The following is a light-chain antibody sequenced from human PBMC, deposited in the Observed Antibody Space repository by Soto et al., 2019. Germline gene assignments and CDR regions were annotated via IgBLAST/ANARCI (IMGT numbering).Light chain of an antibody. Sequence: SVLTQSPSVSAAPGQTVTISCSGTSSNIGNNYVSWYQLVPETAPKPLIYDNIKRPSGIPDRFSGSKSGTSATLVITGLQTGDEAAYYCGTWESSRNWVFGAGTQLTVL. CDR1: SSNIGNNY. CDR3: GTWESSRNWV. V-gene: IGLV1-51*01. J-gene: IGLJ3*02. CDR2: DNI.